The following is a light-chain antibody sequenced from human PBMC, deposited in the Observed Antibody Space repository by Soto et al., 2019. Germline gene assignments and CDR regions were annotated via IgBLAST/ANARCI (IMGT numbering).Light chain of an antibody. CDR3: QTSDSSAACV. V-gene: IGLV3-1*01. Sequence: SYELTQPPSVSVSPGQTASITCSGDELGDKYACWYQQKPGQSPVLVIYQDSKRPSGIPERFSGSNSGNTATLTISGTQAMDEADYYCQTSDSSAACVFGTGTKLTVL. CDR1: ELGDKY. CDR2: QDS. J-gene: IGLJ1*01.